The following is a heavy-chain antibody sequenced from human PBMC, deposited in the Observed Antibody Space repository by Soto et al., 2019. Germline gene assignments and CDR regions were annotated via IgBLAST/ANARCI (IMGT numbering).Heavy chain of an antibody. CDR2: IIPIFGTA. V-gene: IGHV1-69*06. D-gene: IGHD2-2*01. J-gene: IGHJ4*02. CDR1: GGTFSSYA. Sequence: ASVKVSCKASGGTFSSYAISWVRQAPGQGLEWMGGIIPIFGTANYAQKFQGRVTITADKSTSTAYMELSSLRSEDTAVYYCARERCSSTSCRDDYWGQGTLVTVSS. CDR3: ARERCSSTSCRDDY.